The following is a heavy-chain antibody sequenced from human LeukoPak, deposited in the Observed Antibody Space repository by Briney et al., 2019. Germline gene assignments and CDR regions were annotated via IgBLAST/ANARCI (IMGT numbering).Heavy chain of an antibody. CDR3: ARVPGRVAGTTRAISNWFDP. J-gene: IGHJ5*02. CDR2: IYTSGST. Sequence: SETLSLTCTVSGGSISSGSYYWSWIRQTAGKGLEWIGRIYTSGSTNYNPSLKSRVTISVDTSKNQFSLKLSSVTAADTAVYYCARVPGRVAGTTRAISNWFDPWGQGTLVTVSS. V-gene: IGHV4-61*02. CDR1: GGSISSGSYY. D-gene: IGHD6-19*01.